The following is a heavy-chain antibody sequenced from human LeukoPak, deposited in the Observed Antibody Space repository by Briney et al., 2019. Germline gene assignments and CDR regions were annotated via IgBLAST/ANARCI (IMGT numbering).Heavy chain of an antibody. J-gene: IGHJ4*02. V-gene: IGHV3-21*01. CDR3: ARDRVLRGVIEY. D-gene: IGHD3-10*01. Sequence: GESLKISCAASGFTFSSYSMNWVRQAPGKGLEWVSSISSSSSYIYYADSVKGRFTISRDNAKNSLYLQMNSLRAEDTAVYYCARDRVLRGVIEYWGQGTLVTVSS. CDR1: GFTFSSYS. CDR2: ISSSSSYI.